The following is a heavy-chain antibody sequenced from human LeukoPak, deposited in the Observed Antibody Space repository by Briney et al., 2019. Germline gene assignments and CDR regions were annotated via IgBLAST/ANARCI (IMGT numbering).Heavy chain of an antibody. CDR1: GYTFTGYY. CDR3: ARELSPSLFDY. V-gene: IGHV1-2*04. J-gene: IGHJ4*02. CDR2: INPNSGGT. Sequence: GASVTVSCTASGYTFTGYYMHWVRQAPGQGLEWMGWINPNSGGTNYAQKFQGWVTMTRDTSISTAYMELSRLRSDDTAVYYCARELSPSLFDYWGQGTLVTVSS.